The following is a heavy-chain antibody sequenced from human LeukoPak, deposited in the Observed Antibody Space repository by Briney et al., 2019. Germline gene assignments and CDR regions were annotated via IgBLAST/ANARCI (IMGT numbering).Heavy chain of an antibody. Sequence: SETLSLTCTVSGGSISSSYWSWIRQPPGKGLEWIGYIYTSGSTDYNPSFNSRVTISVDTSKNQFSLKLSSVTAADTAMYFCARAGRDYNYYYMDVWGKGTTATVSS. CDR3: ARAGRDYNYYYMDV. CDR2: IYTSGST. CDR1: GGSISSSY. J-gene: IGHJ6*03. V-gene: IGHV4-4*09. D-gene: IGHD3-10*01.